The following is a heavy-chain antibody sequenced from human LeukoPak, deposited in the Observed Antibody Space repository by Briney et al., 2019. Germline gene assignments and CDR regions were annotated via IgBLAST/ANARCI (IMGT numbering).Heavy chain of an antibody. D-gene: IGHD3-3*01. V-gene: IGHV2-5*01. CDR1: GFSLSTSGVG. CDR3: ARTDYDFWSGYYPNWFDP. J-gene: IGHJ5*02. Sequence: ESGPTLVKPTPTLTLTCTFSGFSLSTSGVGVGWIRQPPGKALEWLALIYWNDDKRYSPSLKSRLTITKDTSKNQVVLTMTNMDPVDTATYYCARTDYDFWSGYYPNWFDPWGQGTLVTVSS. CDR2: IYWNDDK.